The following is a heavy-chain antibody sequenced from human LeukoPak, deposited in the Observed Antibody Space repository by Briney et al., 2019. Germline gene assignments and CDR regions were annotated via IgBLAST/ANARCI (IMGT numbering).Heavy chain of an antibody. CDR1: GASISAYY. CDR2: VYTSGSP. Sequence: SETLSLTCNVSGASISAYYWSWIRQSAGGRLEFIGRVYTSGSPDYNPSFKSRVTMSADTSKNQFSLKLRSVAAADTALYYCARVGGPVPAALEDAFDLWGQGTLVTVSS. V-gene: IGHV4-4*07. D-gene: IGHD2-15*01. J-gene: IGHJ3*01. CDR3: ARVGGPVPAALEDAFDL.